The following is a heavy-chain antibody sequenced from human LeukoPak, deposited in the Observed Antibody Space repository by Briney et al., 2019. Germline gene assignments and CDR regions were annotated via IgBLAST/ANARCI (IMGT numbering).Heavy chain of an antibody. J-gene: IGHJ4*02. CDR2: FDPEDGET. Sequence: ASVKVSCKGSGYTLTELSMHWMRQAPGKGLEWKGGFDPEDGETIYAQKFQGRVTMTEDTSTDTAYMELSSLRSEDTAVYYCATGGDCSSTSCLFDYWGQGTLVTVSS. D-gene: IGHD2-2*01. V-gene: IGHV1-24*01. CDR3: ATGGDCSSTSCLFDY. CDR1: GYTLTELS.